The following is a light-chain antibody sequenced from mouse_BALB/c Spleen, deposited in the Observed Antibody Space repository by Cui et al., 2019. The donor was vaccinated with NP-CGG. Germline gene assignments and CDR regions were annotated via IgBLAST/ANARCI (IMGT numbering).Light chain of an antibody. CDR2: GTN. CDR3: ALWYSNHWV. J-gene: IGLJ1*01. CDR1: TGAVTTSNY. V-gene: IGLV1*01. Sequence: QAVVTQESALTTSPGETAILTCRSSTGAVTTSNYANWVQEKPDHLFTGLIGGTNNRAPGIPARFSGSLIGDKAALTITGAQTEDDAMYFCALWYSNHWVFGGGTKLTVL.